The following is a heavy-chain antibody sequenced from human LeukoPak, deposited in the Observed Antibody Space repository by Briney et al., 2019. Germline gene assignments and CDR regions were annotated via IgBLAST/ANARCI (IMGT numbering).Heavy chain of an antibody. D-gene: IGHD5-24*01. CDR1: GFPFRNYW. V-gene: IGHV3-74*01. CDR3: ARSHPPMG. Sequence: GSLRLSCAASGFPFRNYWMHWVRQVPGKGLVWVSRINTDGSITSYADSVKGRFTISRDNAKNTLYLQMNSLRAEDTAVYYCARSHPPMGWGQGTLVTVSS. CDR2: INTDGSIT. J-gene: IGHJ4*02.